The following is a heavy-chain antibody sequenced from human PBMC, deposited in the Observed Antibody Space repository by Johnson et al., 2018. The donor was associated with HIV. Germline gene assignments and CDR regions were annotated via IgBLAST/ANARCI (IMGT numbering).Heavy chain of an antibody. Sequence: MQLVESGGGVVRPVGSLRLSCAASGFTFDDYGMSWVRQAPGKGLEWVSGINWNGGSTGYADSVEGRFTISRVNAKNSLYLQMNSLRAEDTAVYYCAKDLSQWLIPEAFDIWCQGTMVTVSS. CDR1: GFTFDDYG. CDR2: INWNGGST. D-gene: IGHD6-19*01. V-gene: IGHV3-20*04. J-gene: IGHJ3*02. CDR3: AKDLSQWLIPEAFDI.